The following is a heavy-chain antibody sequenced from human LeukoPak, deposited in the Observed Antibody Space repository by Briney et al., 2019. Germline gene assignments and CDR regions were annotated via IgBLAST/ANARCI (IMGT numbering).Heavy chain of an antibody. CDR2: INHSGST. CDR1: GGSISSYY. J-gene: IGHJ4*02. Sequence: PSETLSLTCTVSGGSISSYYWSWIRQPPGKGLEWIGVINHSGSTNYNPSLKSRVTISVDTSKNQFSLKLSSVTAADTAVYYCARGLPAVTMVRGVWITIDYWGQGTLVTVSS. V-gene: IGHV4-34*01. CDR3: ARGLPAVTMVRGVWITIDY. D-gene: IGHD3-10*01.